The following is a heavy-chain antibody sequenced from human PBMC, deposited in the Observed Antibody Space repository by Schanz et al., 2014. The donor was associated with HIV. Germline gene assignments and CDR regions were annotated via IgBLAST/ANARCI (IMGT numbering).Heavy chain of an antibody. CDR2: ISGSGGHT. J-gene: IGHJ4*02. V-gene: IGHV3-23*04. Sequence: EVQLVESGGGLVQPGRSLRLSCAASGFTFSSYAMIWVRQAPGKGLEWVSTISGSGGHTYYADSVKGRFTISRDNSKNTLFLQMNSLRAEDTAVYYCASGNYYDSSGYYYPPRYWGQGTLVTVSS. D-gene: IGHD3-22*01. CDR1: GFTFSSYA. CDR3: ASGNYYDSSGYYYPPRY.